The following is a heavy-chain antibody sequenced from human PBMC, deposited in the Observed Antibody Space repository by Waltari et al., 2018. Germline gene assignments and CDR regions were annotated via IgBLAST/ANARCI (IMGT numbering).Heavy chain of an antibody. CDR1: GGTFSSYA. V-gene: IGHV1-69*01. D-gene: IGHD6-19*01. CDR3: ARQWLAQSYYYGMDV. CDR2: TIPIFGTA. Sequence: QVQLVQSGAEVKKPGSSVKVSCKASGGTFSSYALSWVRQAPGQGLDGRGGTIPIFGTANYAQKFQGRVTITADESTSTAYMELSSLRSEDTAVYYCARQWLAQSYYYGMDVWGQGTTVTVSS. J-gene: IGHJ6*02.